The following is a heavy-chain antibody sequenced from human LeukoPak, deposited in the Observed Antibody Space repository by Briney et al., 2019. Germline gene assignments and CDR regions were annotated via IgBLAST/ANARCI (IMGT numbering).Heavy chain of an antibody. CDR1: GGSISSYY. J-gene: IGHJ6*01. CDR3: ARGVWEEYQHQQYYYYGMDV. V-gene: IGHV4-59*01. D-gene: IGHD2-2*01. Sequence: SETLSLSCTVSGGSISSYYWSWIRQPPGKGLEWIWYIYYSGSTNYKPSLKSRVTISVDTSKNQFSLKLSSVTAADTAVYYCARGVWEEYQHQQYYYYGMDVWGQGTTATVSP. CDR2: IYYSGST.